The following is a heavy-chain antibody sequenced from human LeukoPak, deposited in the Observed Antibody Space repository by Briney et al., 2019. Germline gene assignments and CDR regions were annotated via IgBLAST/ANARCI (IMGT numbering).Heavy chain of an antibody. V-gene: IGHV3-48*01. CDR3: AREAIAAAGPYYYYMDV. J-gene: IGHJ6*03. CDR1: GFTFSSYS. D-gene: IGHD6-13*01. Sequence: GGSLRLSCAASGFTFSSYSMNWVRQAPGKGLEWVSYISSSSSTIYYADSVKGRFTISRDNAKNSLYLQMNSLRAEDTAVYYCAREAIAAAGPYYYYMDVWGKGTTVTVSS. CDR2: ISSSSSTI.